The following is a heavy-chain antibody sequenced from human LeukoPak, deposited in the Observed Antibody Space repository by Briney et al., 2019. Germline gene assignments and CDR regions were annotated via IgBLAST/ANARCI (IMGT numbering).Heavy chain of an antibody. V-gene: IGHV3-53*01. Sequence: PGGSLRLSCAASGFTVSSNYMTWVRQAPGKGLEWLSVMYSGGNTYYAASVEGRFTISRDNSKNTVYLRMNSLRAEDTAVYFCARGGPGVFAYWGQGTLVTVSS. D-gene: IGHD3-10*01. J-gene: IGHJ4*02. CDR1: GFTVSSNY. CDR2: MYSGGNT. CDR3: ARGGPGVFAY.